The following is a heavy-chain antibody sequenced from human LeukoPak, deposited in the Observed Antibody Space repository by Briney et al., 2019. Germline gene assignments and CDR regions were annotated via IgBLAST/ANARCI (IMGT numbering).Heavy chain of an antibody. CDR1: GGSISSYY. J-gene: IGHJ4*02. D-gene: IGHD6-19*01. CDR2: IYYSGST. V-gene: IGHV4-59*06. CDR3: ARGPSSGWYPYYFDY. Sequence: SETLSLTCTVSGGSISSYYWSWIRQPPGKGLEWIGYIYYSGSTYYNPSLKSRVTISVDTSKNQFPLKLSSVTAADTAVYYCARGPSSGWYPYYFDYWGQGTLVTVSS.